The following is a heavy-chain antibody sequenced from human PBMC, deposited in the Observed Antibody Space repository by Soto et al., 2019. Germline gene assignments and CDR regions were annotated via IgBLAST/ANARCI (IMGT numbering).Heavy chain of an antibody. J-gene: IGHJ6*02. CDR1: GYSFSNFY. D-gene: IGHD2-15*01. Sequence: ASVKVSCKPSGYSFSNFYVHWVRQAPGQGLEWMGIIDPSSGTTSYTQKFQERVTMTRDTSMRTVYMELSRLRSEDTAVYYCARGAVVVPNGLIAGMDVWGLGTTVTGS. V-gene: IGHV1-46*01. CDR3: ARGAVVVPNGLIAGMDV. CDR2: IDPSSGTT.